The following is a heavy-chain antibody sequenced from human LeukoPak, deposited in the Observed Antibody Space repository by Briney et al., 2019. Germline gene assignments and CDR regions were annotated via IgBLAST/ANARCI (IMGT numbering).Heavy chain of an antibody. CDR1: GGSINSY. CDR2: IYTSGST. D-gene: IGHD1-26*01. J-gene: IGHJ4*02. V-gene: IGHV4-4*07. CDR3: ARGAVGAGTFDY. Sequence: PSETLSLTCTVSGGSINSYWSWIRQPAGKGLEWIGRIYTSGSTNYNPSLKSRVTISVDTSKNQFSLKLSSVTAADTAVYYCARGAVGAGTFDYWGQGTLVTVSS.